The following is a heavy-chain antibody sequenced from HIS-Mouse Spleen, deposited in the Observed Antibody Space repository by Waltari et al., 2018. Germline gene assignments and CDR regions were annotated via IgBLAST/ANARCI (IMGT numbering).Heavy chain of an antibody. Sequence: EVQLVESGGGLVQPGGSLRLSCAASGFPFSSSWMGWCRQAPGKGLEWVANIKQDGSEKYYVDSVKGRFTISRDNAKNSLYLQMNSLRAEDTAVYYCARERRGPGWFDPWGQGTLVTVSS. CDR1: GFPFSSSW. D-gene: IGHD5-12*01. CDR2: IKQDGSEK. V-gene: IGHV3-7*01. CDR3: ARERRGPGWFDP. J-gene: IGHJ5*02.